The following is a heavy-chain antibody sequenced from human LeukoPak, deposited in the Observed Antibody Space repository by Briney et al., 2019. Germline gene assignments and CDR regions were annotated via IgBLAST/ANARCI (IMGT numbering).Heavy chain of an antibody. J-gene: IGHJ4*02. Sequence: GGSLRLSCAASGFTFSSYSMNWVRQAPGKGLEWVACISYDGSNQFYADSVKGRFTISRDNAKNSLYLQMNSLRAEGTAVYYCASSGFYDYWGQGTLVTVSS. D-gene: IGHD3-22*01. CDR1: GFTFSSYS. CDR3: ASSGFYDY. CDR2: ISYDGSNQ. V-gene: IGHV3-30*05.